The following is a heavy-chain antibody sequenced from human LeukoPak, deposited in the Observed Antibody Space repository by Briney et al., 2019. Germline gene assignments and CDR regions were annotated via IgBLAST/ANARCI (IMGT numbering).Heavy chain of an antibody. Sequence: GGSLRLSCAASGFTFSSYAMSWVRQAPGKGLEWVSAISGSGGNTYYADSVKGRFTISRDNSKNTLYLQMNSLRAEDTAVYYCAKAARAPMVRGVIPPVDYWGQGTLVTVSS. CDR3: AKAARAPMVRGVIPPVDY. V-gene: IGHV3-23*01. D-gene: IGHD3-10*01. J-gene: IGHJ4*02. CDR2: ISGSGGNT. CDR1: GFTFSSYA.